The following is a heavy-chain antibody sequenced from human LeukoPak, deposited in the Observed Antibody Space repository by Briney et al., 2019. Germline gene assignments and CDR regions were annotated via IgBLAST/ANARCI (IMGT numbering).Heavy chain of an antibody. CDR1: GGTFNNSA. D-gene: IGHD4-17*01. CDR3: ARDVHGDYGSGWFDP. J-gene: IGHJ5*02. V-gene: IGHV1-69*05. CDR2: IMPLFGTA. Sequence: SVKVSCKTSGGTFNNSAISWVQQAPGQGLEWLGGIMPLFGTAGYAQKFQGRVTITKDESTRTVYLELTSLTSDDTAVYYCARDVHGDYGSGWFDPWGQGTLVSVSS.